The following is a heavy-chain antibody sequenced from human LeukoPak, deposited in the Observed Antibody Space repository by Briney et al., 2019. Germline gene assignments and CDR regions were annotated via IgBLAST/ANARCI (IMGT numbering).Heavy chain of an antibody. J-gene: IGHJ6*03. Sequence: SVRVSCKASGYTFTSYGISWVRQAPGQGLEWMGGLIPIFGTANYAQKFQGRVTITADKSTSTAYMELSSLRSEDTAVYYCATRAADIATRPAYYYYYMDVWGKGTTVTVS. CDR2: LIPIFGTA. D-gene: IGHD6-6*01. CDR3: ATRAADIATRPAYYYYYMDV. V-gene: IGHV1-69*06. CDR1: GYTFTSYG.